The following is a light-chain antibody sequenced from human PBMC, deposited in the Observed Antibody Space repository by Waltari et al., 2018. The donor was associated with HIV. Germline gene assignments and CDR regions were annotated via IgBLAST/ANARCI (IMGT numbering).Light chain of an antibody. V-gene: IGLV2-11*01. J-gene: IGLJ3*02. CDR1: SSDVGGYNY. CDR2: DVI. Sequence: QSALTQPRSVSGSPGQSVTISCTGTSSDVGGYNYVSWYQQHPGKAPKVMIYDVIKRPSGVPDRFSGSKSGNTASLTISGLQAEDEADYFCCSYTDTYTLVFGGGTQLTVL. CDR3: CSYTDTYTLV.